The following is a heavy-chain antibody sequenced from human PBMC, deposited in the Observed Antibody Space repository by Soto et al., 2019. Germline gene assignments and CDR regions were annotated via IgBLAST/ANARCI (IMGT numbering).Heavy chain of an antibody. D-gene: IGHD6-13*01. Sequence: SQTLSMTYPISGASDSSNSAAWNWSRQSPSRGLEWLGRTYYRSKWYNDYAVSVKSRITINPDTSKNQFSLQLNSVTPEDTAVYYCSSIWYGDWFDPRGQGTLVTVSS. CDR3: SSIWYGDWFDP. CDR1: GASDSSNSAA. CDR2: TYYRSKWYN. J-gene: IGHJ5*02. V-gene: IGHV6-1*01.